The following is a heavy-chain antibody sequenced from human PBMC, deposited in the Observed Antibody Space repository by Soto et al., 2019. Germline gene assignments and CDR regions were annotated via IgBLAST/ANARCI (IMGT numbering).Heavy chain of an antibody. D-gene: IGHD5-12*01. CDR2: ISSSSSYI. Sequence: EVQLVEAGGGLVKPGGSLRLSCAASGFTFSSYSMNWVRQAPGKGLEWVSSISSSSSYIYYADSVKVRFTISRDNAKTSLYMQMNSLRAEDTAVYYCARGERGYSGYDSIDYWGQGTLVTVSS. V-gene: IGHV3-21*01. J-gene: IGHJ4*02. CDR3: ARGERGYSGYDSIDY. CDR1: GFTFSSYS.